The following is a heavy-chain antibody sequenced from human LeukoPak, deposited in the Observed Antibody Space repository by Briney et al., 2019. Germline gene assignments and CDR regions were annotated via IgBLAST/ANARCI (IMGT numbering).Heavy chain of an antibody. CDR2: ISGSGYSK. CDR3: ARDRLANEGLQLYDT. CDR1: GFMFRDYS. Sequence: PGGSLRLSCVGSGFMFRDYSIGWFRQGPGKGLEWISHISGSGYSKYDADSVKGRFTISRDNAKGSVFPQMNSLRVEDTAVYYCARDRLANEGLQLYDTWGQGTLVSVSS. J-gene: IGHJ5*02. D-gene: IGHD5-24*01. V-gene: IGHV3-11*04.